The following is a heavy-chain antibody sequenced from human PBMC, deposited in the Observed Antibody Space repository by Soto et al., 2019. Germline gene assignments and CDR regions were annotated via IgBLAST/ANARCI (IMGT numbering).Heavy chain of an antibody. V-gene: IGHV2-5*02. CDR3: AHSRFVPRGYYPTAFDY. CDR1: GFSLSTSGVG. J-gene: IGHJ4*02. Sequence: QITLKESGPTLVKPTQTLTLTCTFSGFSLSTSGVGVGWIRQPPGKALEWLALIYWDDDRRYSPSLRGRLTGTTTPSQNQVVLTMTNMDPVDTATYYCAHSRFVPRGYYPTAFDYWGQGTLVTVSS. CDR2: IYWDDDR. D-gene: IGHD3-22*01.